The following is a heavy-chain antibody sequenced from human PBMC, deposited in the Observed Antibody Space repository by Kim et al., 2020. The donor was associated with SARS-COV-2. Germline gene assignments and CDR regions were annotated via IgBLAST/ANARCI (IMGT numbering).Heavy chain of an antibody. Sequence: ADSGGGRFTISRDNSRSTMYLQMNSLRAEDTAVYYCAKDSLSGDSRFDFDYWGQGTLVTVSS. CDR3: AKDSLSGDSRFDFDY. J-gene: IGHJ4*02. D-gene: IGHD4-17*01. V-gene: IGHV3-23*01.